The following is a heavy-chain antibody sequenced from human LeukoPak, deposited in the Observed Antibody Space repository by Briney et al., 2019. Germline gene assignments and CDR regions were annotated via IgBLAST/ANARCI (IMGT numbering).Heavy chain of an antibody. Sequence: SETLSLTCAVYGGSFSGYYWSWIRQPPGKGLEWIGGINHSGSTNYNPSLKSRVTISVDTSKNQFSLKLSSVTAADTAVYYCASGYYYGSGSKPLPFDYWGQGTLVTVSS. V-gene: IGHV4-34*01. CDR3: ASGYYYGSGSKPLPFDY. D-gene: IGHD3-10*01. CDR1: GGSFSGYY. CDR2: INHSGST. J-gene: IGHJ4*02.